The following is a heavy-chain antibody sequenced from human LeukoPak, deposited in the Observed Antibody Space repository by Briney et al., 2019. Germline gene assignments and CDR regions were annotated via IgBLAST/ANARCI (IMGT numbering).Heavy chain of an antibody. V-gene: IGHV1-69*05. J-gene: IGHJ4*02. CDR3: ARAEVATIPT. D-gene: IGHD5-12*01. CDR2: IIPIFGTA. CDR1: GGTFSSYA. Sequence: ASVKVSCKASGGTFSSYAISWVRQVPGRGLEWMGRIIPIFGTANYAQKFQGRVTITTDESTSTAYMELSSLRSEDTAVYYCARAEVATIPTWGQGTLVTVSS.